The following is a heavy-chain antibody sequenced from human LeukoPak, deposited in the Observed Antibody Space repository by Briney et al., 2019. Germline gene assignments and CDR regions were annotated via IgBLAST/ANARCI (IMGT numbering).Heavy chain of an antibody. CDR3: SRAYSTGWLGINDF. J-gene: IGHJ4*02. V-gene: IGHV3-49*04. D-gene: IGHD6-19*01. CDR1: GFTFSDYA. Sequence: GGSLRLSCTASGFTFSDYAMTWVRQAPGKGLEWEGFIRNKANGGTADYAASVKGRFTISRDDSKTIAYLQMNSLKNEDTAVYFCSRAYSTGWLGINDFWGQGALVTVSS. CDR2: IRNKANGGTA.